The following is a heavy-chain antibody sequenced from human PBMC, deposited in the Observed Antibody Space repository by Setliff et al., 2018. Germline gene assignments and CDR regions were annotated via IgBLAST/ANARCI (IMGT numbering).Heavy chain of an antibody. D-gene: IGHD3-10*01. CDR3: ARSGGGAFDI. V-gene: IGHV1-3*01. Sequence: ASVKVSCKASGYTFTSYAMHWVRQAPGQRLEWMGWINAGNGNTKYSQKFQGRVTMTRDTSTSTVYMELSSLRSEDTAVYYCARSGGGAFDIWGQGTMVTVSS. CDR1: GYTFTSYA. CDR2: INAGNGNT. J-gene: IGHJ3*02.